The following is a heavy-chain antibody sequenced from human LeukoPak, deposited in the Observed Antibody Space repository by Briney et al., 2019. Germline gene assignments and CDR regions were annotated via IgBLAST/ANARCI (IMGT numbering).Heavy chain of an antibody. D-gene: IGHD4-17*01. Sequence: GGSLRLSCAGSGFSVSNYYMSWVRQAPGKGLEWVSLIRDSGETFYTDSVKGRFTISRDNSKNTMYLQMNRLRVEDAAVYFCARDRAVTQDWVEFDPWGQGTLVTVSS. CDR3: ARDRAVTQDWVEFDP. V-gene: IGHV3-66*03. CDR2: IRDSGET. J-gene: IGHJ5*02. CDR1: GFSVSNYY.